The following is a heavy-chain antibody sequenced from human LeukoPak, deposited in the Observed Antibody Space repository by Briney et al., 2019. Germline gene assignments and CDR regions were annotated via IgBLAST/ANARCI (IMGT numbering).Heavy chain of an antibody. CDR1: GFTFGDYA. CDR2: IRTRSSGATT. J-gene: IGHJ4*01. Sequence: PGGSLRLSRTASGFTFGDYAMSWFRQAPGRGLEWVGFIRTRSSGATTDYAASVKGRFTISRDDSRGIAYLQMNSLKTEDTAVYFCSREETIVRGVASPIDYWGHGTLVTVSS. CDR3: SREETIVRGVASPIDY. V-gene: IGHV3-49*03. D-gene: IGHD3-10*01.